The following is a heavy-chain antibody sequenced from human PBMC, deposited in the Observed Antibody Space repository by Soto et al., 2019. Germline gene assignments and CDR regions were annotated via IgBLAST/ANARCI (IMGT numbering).Heavy chain of an antibody. D-gene: IGHD3-22*01. CDR3: ARALYYYDSSGYPPYYYYGMDV. V-gene: IGHV4-31*03. Sequence: SETLSLTCTVSGGSISSGGYYWSWIRQHPGKGLEWIGYIYYSGSTYYNPSLKSRVTISVDTSKNQFSLKLSSVTAADTAVYYCARALYYYDSSGYPPYYYYGMDVWGQGTTVTVS. J-gene: IGHJ6*02. CDR1: GGSISSGGYY. CDR2: IYYSGST.